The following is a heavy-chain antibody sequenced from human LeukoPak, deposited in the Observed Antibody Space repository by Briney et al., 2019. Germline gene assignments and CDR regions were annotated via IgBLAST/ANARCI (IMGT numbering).Heavy chain of an antibody. Sequence: PGGSLRLSCAASGFTFSTYGMHWVRQAPGKGLEWVAFIRYDGNNKYYADFVKGRFTISRDNSKNTLYLHMSSLRTEDTAVYYCAKFEGKYQLANVPDHWGQGTLVTVSS. V-gene: IGHV3-30*02. CDR2: IRYDGNNK. D-gene: IGHD2-2*01. CDR1: GFTFSTYG. J-gene: IGHJ4*02. CDR3: AKFEGKYQLANVPDH.